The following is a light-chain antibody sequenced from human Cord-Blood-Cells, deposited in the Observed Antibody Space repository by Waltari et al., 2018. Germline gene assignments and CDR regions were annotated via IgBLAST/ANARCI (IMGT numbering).Light chain of an antibody. J-gene: IGLJ3*02. CDR3: SSYAGSNNLV. V-gene: IGLV2-8*01. CDR1: SSDVGSYDY. Sequence: QSALIQPPSVSGSPGQSVTISCTGTSSDVGSYDYVSWYQQHPGTVPKPMIYNVNTRPSGVPDRFSGSKSGNTASLTVSGLQAEDEADYYCSSYAGSNNLVFGGGTKLTVL. CDR2: NVN.